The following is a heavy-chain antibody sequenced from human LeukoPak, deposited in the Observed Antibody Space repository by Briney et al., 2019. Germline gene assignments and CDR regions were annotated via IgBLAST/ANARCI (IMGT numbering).Heavy chain of an antibody. CDR3: ARDRGGYDFDY. V-gene: IGHV4-31*11. D-gene: IGHD5-12*01. CDR1: GYSISSGYY. Sequence: SETLSLTCAVSGYSISSGYYWGWIRQHPGKGLEWIGYIYYSGSTYYNPSLKSRVTISVDTSKNQFSLKLSSVTAADTAVYYCARDRGGYDFDYWGQGTLVTASS. CDR2: IYYSGST. J-gene: IGHJ4*02.